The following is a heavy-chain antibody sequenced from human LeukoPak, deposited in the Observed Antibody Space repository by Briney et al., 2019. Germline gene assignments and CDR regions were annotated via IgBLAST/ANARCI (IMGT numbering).Heavy chain of an antibody. CDR2: IYYSGST. J-gene: IGHJ4*02. V-gene: IGHV4-59*01. Sequence: SETLSLTCTVSGGSISSYYWSWIRQPPGKGLEWIGYIYYSGSTNYNPSLKSRVTISVDTSKNQFSLKLSSVTAADTAVYYCARGRWLQLMIFDYWGQGTLVTVSS. D-gene: IGHD5-24*01. CDR3: ARGRWLQLMIFDY. CDR1: GGSISSYY.